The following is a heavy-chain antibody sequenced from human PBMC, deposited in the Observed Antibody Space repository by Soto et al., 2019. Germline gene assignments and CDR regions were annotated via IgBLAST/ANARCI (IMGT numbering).Heavy chain of an antibody. CDR1: GFAFADFA. CDR2: IRSKDFGGTT. Sequence: PGGSLRLSCTASGFAFADFAMNWFRQAPGKGLEWVGFIRSKDFGGTTEYAASVKGRCTISRDDSKSITFLQINSLTTDDTAVYYCTRDPAAFDYSNYPFDHWGQGTLVTVSS. J-gene: IGHJ4*02. CDR3: TRDPAAFDYSNYPFDH. V-gene: IGHV3-49*03. D-gene: IGHD4-4*01.